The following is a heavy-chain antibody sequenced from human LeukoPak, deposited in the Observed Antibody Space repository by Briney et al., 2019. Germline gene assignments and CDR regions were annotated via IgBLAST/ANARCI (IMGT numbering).Heavy chain of an antibody. CDR2: IIPILGIA. D-gene: IGHD3-22*01. Sequence: SVKVSCKASGYTFIVYHMHWVRQAPGQGLEWMGRIIPILGIANYAQKFQGRVTITADKSTSTAYMELSSLRSEDTAVYYCARDVDSSGYYGEFDYWGQGTLVTVSS. V-gene: IGHV1-69*04. J-gene: IGHJ4*02. CDR1: GYTFIVYH. CDR3: ARDVDSSGYYGEFDY.